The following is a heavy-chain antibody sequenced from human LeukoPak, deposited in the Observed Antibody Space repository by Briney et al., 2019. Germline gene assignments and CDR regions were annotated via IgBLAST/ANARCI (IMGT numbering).Heavy chain of an antibody. Sequence: PGGSLRLSCLASEFTLSSYIMHWVRQAPGKGLEYFSAISNNGGSTYYADSVKGRFTISRDNSKNTLYLQMNSLRPEDTAVYYCVRSVTTLSDFHNWGQGTLVTVSS. J-gene: IGHJ4*02. D-gene: IGHD4-17*01. V-gene: IGHV3-64D*09. CDR3: VRSVTTLSDFHN. CDR2: ISNNGGST. CDR1: EFTLSSYI.